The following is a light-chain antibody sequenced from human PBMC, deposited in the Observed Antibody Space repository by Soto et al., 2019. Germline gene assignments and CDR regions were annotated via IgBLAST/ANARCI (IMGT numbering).Light chain of an antibody. CDR1: QDISNS. CDR3: QNYNSAPLT. V-gene: IGKV1-27*01. CDR2: ATS. J-gene: IGKJ4*01. Sequence: DIQMTQSPSSLSAPVGDRVTITCRASQDISNSLAWYQQKPGEVPKVLIYATSILQSGVPARFSGSGSGTDFTLTISSLQPEDVATYYCQNYNSAPLTFGGGTKVEI.